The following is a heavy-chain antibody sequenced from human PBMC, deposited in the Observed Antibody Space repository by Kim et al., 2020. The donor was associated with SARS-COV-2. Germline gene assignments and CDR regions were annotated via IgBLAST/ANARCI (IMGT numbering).Heavy chain of an antibody. Sequence: GGSLRLSCAASGFTFDDYAMHWVRQAPGKGLEWVSGISWNSGSIGYADSVKGRFTISRDNAKNSLYLQMNSLRAEDTALYYCAKDRATGRDYYYGMDVWGQGTTVTVSS. D-gene: IGHD1-26*01. J-gene: IGHJ6*02. CDR3: AKDRATGRDYYYGMDV. CDR1: GFTFDDYA. CDR2: ISWNSGSI. V-gene: IGHV3-9*01.